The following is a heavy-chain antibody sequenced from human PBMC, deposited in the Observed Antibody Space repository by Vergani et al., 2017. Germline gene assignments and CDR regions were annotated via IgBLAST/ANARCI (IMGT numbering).Heavy chain of an antibody. CDR1: GGTFSSYA. CDR2: IIPIFGTV. J-gene: IGHJ3*02. CDR3: ARVEVIEAYKYDIXTAYLSRSGAFDI. D-gene: IGHD3-9*01. Sequence: QVQLVQSGAEVKKPGSSVKVSCKASGGTFSSYAISWVRQAPGQGLEWMGRIIPIFGTVNYAQNFQGRVTITADESTSTAYMELSSLRSEDTAVYYCARVEVIEAYKYDIXTAYLSRSGAFDIWGQGTMVTVSS. V-gene: IGHV1-69*13.